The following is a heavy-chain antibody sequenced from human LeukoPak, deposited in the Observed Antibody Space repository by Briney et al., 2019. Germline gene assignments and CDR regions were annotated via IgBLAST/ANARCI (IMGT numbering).Heavy chain of an antibody. CDR2: IIPILDIA. Sequence: SVKVSCKASGGIFSSSAINWVRQAPGQGLEWMGRIIPILDIANHAQKFQGRVTITADISTSTAYMELSSLTSADTAIYYCARDERDGYSLRYWGQGTLVTVSS. D-gene: IGHD5-24*01. CDR1: GGIFSSSA. CDR3: ARDERDGYSLRY. J-gene: IGHJ4*02. V-gene: IGHV1-69*04.